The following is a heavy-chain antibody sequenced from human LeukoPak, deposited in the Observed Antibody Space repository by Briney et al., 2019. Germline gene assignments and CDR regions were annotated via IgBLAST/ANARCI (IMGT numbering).Heavy chain of an antibody. CDR1: EYTFTAYY. CDR3: AREGYSSSWRGYYFGF. CDR2: INPNSGDT. J-gene: IGHJ4*02. Sequence: GASVKVSCKASEYTFTAYYMHWVRQAPGQGLEWMGWINPNSGDTNYAQEFQGRVTMTRDTSISTAYMDLNTLTSDDTAVYYCAREGYSSSWRGYYFGFWGQGTLVTVSS. D-gene: IGHD6-13*01. V-gene: IGHV1-2*02.